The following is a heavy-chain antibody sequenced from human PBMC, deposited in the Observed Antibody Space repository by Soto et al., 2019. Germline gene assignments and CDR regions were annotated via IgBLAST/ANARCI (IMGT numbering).Heavy chain of an antibody. D-gene: IGHD6-19*01. V-gene: IGHV3-11*01. J-gene: IGHJ5*02. CDR1: GFTFSDYY. CDR2: ISSSGSTI. CDR3: SYSSGYRWFDP. Sequence: GESLKISCAASGFTFSDYYMSCIRQAPGKGLEWVSYISSSGSTIYYADSVKGRFTISRDNAKNSLYLQMNSLRAEDTAVYYCSYSSGYRWFDPWGQGTLVTVSS.